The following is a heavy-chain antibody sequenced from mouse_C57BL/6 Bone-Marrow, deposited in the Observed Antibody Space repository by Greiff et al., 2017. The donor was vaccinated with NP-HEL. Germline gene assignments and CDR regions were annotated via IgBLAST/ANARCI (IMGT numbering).Heavy chain of an antibody. CDR1: GYSFTSYS. CDR3: LEGYYGY. CDR2: IYPGSGNT. Sequence: QVQLQQPGTELVKPGASVKLSCKASGYSFTSYSIHWVKQRPGQGLEWIGWIYPGSGNTKYNEKFKGKATLTADTSSSTAYMQLSSLTSEDSAVYYCLEGYYGYWGQGTTLTVSS. J-gene: IGHJ2*01. V-gene: IGHV1-66*01. D-gene: IGHD1-1*01.